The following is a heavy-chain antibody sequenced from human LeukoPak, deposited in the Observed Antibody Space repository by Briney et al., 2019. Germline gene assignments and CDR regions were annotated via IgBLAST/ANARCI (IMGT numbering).Heavy chain of an antibody. D-gene: IGHD6-13*01. CDR3: ARESPQQLTL. V-gene: IGHV3-66*01. CDR1: GFTVTTNY. J-gene: IGHJ4*02. CDR2: IFSGGST. Sequence: GGSLRLSCAASGFTVTTNYMSWVRHAPGKGLELVSVIFSGGSTYYAASVKGRLTISRDNSKNTLYLQMNSLRVEDTAVYYCARESPQQLTLWGQGALVTVSS.